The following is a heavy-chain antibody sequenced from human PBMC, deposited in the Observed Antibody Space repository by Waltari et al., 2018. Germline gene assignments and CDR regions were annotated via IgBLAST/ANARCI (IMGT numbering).Heavy chain of an antibody. D-gene: IGHD6-13*01. Sequence: QVQLQQWGAGLLKPSETLSLTCAVYGGSFSGYYWSWIRQPPGKGLEWIGEINHSGSTNYNPSLNSRVTISVDTSKNQFSLKLSSVTAADTAVYYCARAYYTGYSSSWRRGVWYYFDYWGQGTLVTVSS. CDR3: ARAYYTGYSSSWRRGVWYYFDY. J-gene: IGHJ4*02. CDR1: GGSFSGYY. V-gene: IGHV4-34*01. CDR2: INHSGST.